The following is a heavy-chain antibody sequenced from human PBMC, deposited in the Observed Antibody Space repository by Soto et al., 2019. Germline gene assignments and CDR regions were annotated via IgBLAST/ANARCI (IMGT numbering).Heavy chain of an antibody. D-gene: IGHD5-18*01. CDR1: GFTFSSYG. J-gene: IGHJ6*02. V-gene: IGHV3-30*18. CDR3: AKDILDTAMVPAPAYYYYYGMDV. CDR2: ISYDGSNK. Sequence: PGGSLRLSCAASGFTFSSYGMHWVRQAPGKGLEWVAVISYDGSNKYYADFVKGRFTISRDNSKNTLYLQMNSLRAEDTAVYYCAKDILDTAMVPAPAYYYYYGMDVWGQGTTVTVSS.